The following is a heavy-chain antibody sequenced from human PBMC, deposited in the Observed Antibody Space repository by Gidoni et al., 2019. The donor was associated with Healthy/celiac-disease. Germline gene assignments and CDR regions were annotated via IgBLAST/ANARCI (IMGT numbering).Heavy chain of an antibody. D-gene: IGHD5-12*01. J-gene: IGHJ3*02. CDR3: AKDRGYEDAFDI. CDR1: GFTFSSYA. CDR2: ISGSGGST. V-gene: IGHV3-23*01. Sequence: EVQLLESGGGLVQPGGSLRLSCAASGFTFSSYAMSWVRQAPGKGLEWVSAISGSGGSTHYADSVKGRFTIARDKSKNTLYLQMNSLRAEDTAVYYCAKDRGYEDAFDIWGQGTMVTVSS.